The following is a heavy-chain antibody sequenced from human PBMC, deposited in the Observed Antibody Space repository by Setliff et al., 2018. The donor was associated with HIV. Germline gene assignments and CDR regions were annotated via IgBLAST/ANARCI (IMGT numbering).Heavy chain of an antibody. D-gene: IGHD3-3*01. Sequence: SETLSLTCTVSGGSISTSSSYWGWIRQPPGKGLEWIGSMYHTGSTYYSPSLNSRFTISVDTSKNQFSLKLSSVTAADTAVYYCASLTTDRFLEWLFVYWGQGTLVTVSS. J-gene: IGHJ4*02. CDR3: ASLTTDRFLEWLFVY. CDR1: GGSISTSSSY. CDR2: MYHTGST. V-gene: IGHV4-39*01.